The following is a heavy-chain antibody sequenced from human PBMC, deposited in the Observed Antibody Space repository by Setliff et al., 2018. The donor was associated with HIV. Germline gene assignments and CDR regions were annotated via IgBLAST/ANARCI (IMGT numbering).Heavy chain of an antibody. V-gene: IGHV3-21*01. CDR3: ARGRAAAGTSQRLVLVP. J-gene: IGHJ5*02. Sequence: AGGSLRLSCAASGFTFSSYSMNWVRQAPGKGLEWVSSITSTSDYIYYADSVKGRFTISRDNAKNSLYLQMNSLRAEDTAVYYCARGRAAAGTSQRLVLVPWGQGTLVTVSS. CDR2: ITSTSDYI. D-gene: IGHD6-13*01. CDR1: GFTFSSYS.